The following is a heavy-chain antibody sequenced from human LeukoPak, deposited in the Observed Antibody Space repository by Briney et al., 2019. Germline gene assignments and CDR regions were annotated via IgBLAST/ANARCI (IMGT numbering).Heavy chain of an antibody. CDR2: IYYSGST. J-gene: IGHJ4*02. CDR3: ERGRYYGSGSYGHPDY. CDR1: GGSISSSSYY. Sequence: SETLPLTCTVSGGSISSSSYYWGWIRQPPGKGLEWIGSIYYSGSTYYNPSLKSRVTISVDTSKNQFSLKLSSVTAADTAVYYCERGRYYGSGSYGHPDYWGQGTLVTVSS. D-gene: IGHD3-10*01. V-gene: IGHV4-39*01.